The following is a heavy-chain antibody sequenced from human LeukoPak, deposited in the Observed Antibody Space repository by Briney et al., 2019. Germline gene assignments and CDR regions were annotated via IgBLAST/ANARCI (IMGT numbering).Heavy chain of an antibody. CDR2: IYYSGST. J-gene: IGHJ4*02. Sequence: SETLSLTCTVSGGSISSGDYYWSWIRQPPGKGLEWIGYIYYSGSTYYNPSLKSRVTISVDTSKNQFSLKLSSVTAADTAVYYCARVVTGGDYVDYWGQGTLVTVSS. D-gene: IGHD2-8*02. CDR3: ARVVTGGDYVDY. CDR1: GGSISSGDYY. V-gene: IGHV4-30-4*08.